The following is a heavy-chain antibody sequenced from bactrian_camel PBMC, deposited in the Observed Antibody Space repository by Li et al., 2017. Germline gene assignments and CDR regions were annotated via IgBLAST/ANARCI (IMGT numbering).Heavy chain of an antibody. CDR2: ISVGGTT. CDR1: GFTFSNYA. V-gene: IGHV3S40*01. Sequence: VQLVESGGGLVQPGGSLRLSCAASGFTFSNYAMSWVRQTPGKGLEWVASISVGGTTFYADFVKGRFTISRDNAKNTVYLQLNNLTTEDTAMYYCARDDPYALGAAAFGWWGQGTQVTVS. J-gene: IGHJ6*01. D-gene: IGHD1*01. CDR3: ARDDPYALGAAAFGW.